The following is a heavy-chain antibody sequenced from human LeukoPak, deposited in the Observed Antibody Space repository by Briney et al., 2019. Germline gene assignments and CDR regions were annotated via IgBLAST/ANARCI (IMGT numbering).Heavy chain of an antibody. CDR3: ARGYCTSTNCNNWFDP. Sequence: GGSLRLSCAASGSTFSSYAMSWVRQGPGEGLEWVSAISGGGDMTHYTDSVKGRFTISRDNSRNVLYLQMNSLRADDAAIYYCARGYCTSTNCNNWFDPWGQGALVTVSS. V-gene: IGHV3-23*01. CDR1: GSTFSSYA. D-gene: IGHD2-2*01. CDR2: ISGGGDMT. J-gene: IGHJ5*02.